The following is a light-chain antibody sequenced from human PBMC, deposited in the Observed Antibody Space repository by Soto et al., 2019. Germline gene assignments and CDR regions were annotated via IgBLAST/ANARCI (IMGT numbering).Light chain of an antibody. J-gene: IGLJ3*02. Sequence: QSVLTQPPSVSGAPGQRVTISCTGSSSNIGAGYDVHWYQHLPGTAPKLLVSGNTHRPAGVPDRFSGSKSGTSASLAITGLQADDEAYYYCQSYDSSLSYGVFGGGTKLTVL. CDR2: GNT. CDR1: SSNIGAGYD. CDR3: QSYDSSLSYGV. V-gene: IGLV1-40*01.